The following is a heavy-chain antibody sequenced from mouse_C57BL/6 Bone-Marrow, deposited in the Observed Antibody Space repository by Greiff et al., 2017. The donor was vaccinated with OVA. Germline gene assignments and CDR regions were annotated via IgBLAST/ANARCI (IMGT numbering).Heavy chain of an antibody. V-gene: IGHV5-6*02. D-gene: IGHD1-1*01. Sequence: EVNVVESGGDLVKPGGSLKLSCAASGFTFSSYGMSWVRQTPDKRLEWVATISSGGSYTYYPDSVKGRFTISRDNAKNTLYLQMSSLKSEDTAMYYCARRKITTVPYWYFDVWGTGTTVTVSS. CDR1: GFTFSSYG. CDR2: ISSGGSYT. CDR3: ARRKITTVPYWYFDV. J-gene: IGHJ1*03.